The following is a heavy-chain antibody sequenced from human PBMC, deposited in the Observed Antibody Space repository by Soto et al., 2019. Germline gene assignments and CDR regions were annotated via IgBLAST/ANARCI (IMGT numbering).Heavy chain of an antibody. Sequence: QVQLVQSGAEVKKPGASVKVSCKASGYTFTSYGISWVRQAPGQGLEWMGWISAYNGNTNYAQKLQGRVTMTTDTSTSTAYMELRSLRSDDTAVYYCAREGYCSSTSCYPTFPYYGMDVWGQGTTVTVSS. CDR1: GYTFTSYG. J-gene: IGHJ6*02. CDR3: AREGYCSSTSCYPTFPYYGMDV. V-gene: IGHV1-18*04. CDR2: ISAYNGNT. D-gene: IGHD2-2*01.